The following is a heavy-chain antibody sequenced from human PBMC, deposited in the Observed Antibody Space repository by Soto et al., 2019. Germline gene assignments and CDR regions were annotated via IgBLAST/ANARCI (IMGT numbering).Heavy chain of an antibody. CDR3: ARDTCSGGSCYFDY. V-gene: IGHV3-30-3*01. Sequence: QVQLVESGGGVVQPGRSLRLSCAASGFTFSSYAMHWVRQAAGKGLEWVAVISYDGSNKYYADSVKGRFTISRDNSKNTLYLQMNSLRAEDTAVYYCARDTCSGGSCYFDYWGQGTLVTVSS. J-gene: IGHJ4*02. D-gene: IGHD2-15*01. CDR1: GFTFSSYA. CDR2: ISYDGSNK.